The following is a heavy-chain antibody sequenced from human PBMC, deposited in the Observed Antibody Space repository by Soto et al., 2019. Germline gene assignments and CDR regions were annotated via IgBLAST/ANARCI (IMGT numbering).Heavy chain of an antibody. J-gene: IGHJ6*02. CDR1: GGTFSSYA. Sequence: QVQLVQSGAEVKKPGSSVKVSCKASGGTFSSYAISWVRQAPGQGLKWMGGIIPIFGTANYAQKFQGRVTITADESTSTAYMELSSLRSEDTAVYYCARGSGSRYYYYYGMDVWGQGTTVTVSS. D-gene: IGHD6-19*01. V-gene: IGHV1-69*01. CDR3: ARGSGSRYYYYYGMDV. CDR2: IIPIFGTA.